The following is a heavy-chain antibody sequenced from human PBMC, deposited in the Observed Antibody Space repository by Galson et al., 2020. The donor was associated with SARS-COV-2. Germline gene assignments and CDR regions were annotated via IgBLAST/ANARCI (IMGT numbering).Heavy chain of an antibody. J-gene: IGHJ4*02. D-gene: IGHD3-10*01. CDR3: ARDHGGSGFY. V-gene: IGHV3-48*04. CDR1: GFTFSSYS. Sequence: GESLKISCAASGFTFSSYSMNWVRQAPGKGLEWVSYISSSSSTIYYADSVKGRFTISRDNGKNSLYLQMNSLRAEDTAVYYCARDHGGSGFYWGQGTLVTVSS. CDR2: ISSSSSTI.